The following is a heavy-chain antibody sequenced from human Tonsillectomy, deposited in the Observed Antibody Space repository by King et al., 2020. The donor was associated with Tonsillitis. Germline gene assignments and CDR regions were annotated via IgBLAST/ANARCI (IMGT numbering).Heavy chain of an antibody. Sequence: VQLVESGGGLVQPGGSLRLSCAASGFTFSSSAMTWVRQAPGKGLEWVSGISGSGGRTNYADSVKGRFTISRDNSKNTLYLQMNILGAEDTALYYCAKVVSTPVVYYFDSWGRGTLVTASS. CDR1: GFTFSSSA. J-gene: IGHJ4*02. D-gene: IGHD5-18*01. CDR2: ISGSGGRT. CDR3: AKVVSTPVVYYFDS. V-gene: IGHV3-23*04.